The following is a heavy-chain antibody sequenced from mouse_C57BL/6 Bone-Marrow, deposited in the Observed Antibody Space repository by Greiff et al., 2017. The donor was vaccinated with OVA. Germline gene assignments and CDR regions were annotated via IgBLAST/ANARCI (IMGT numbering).Heavy chain of an antibody. J-gene: IGHJ1*03. Sequence: EVQLQQSGPELVKPGASVKISCKASGYSFTGYYINWVKQSPEKSLEWIGEINPSTGGTTYNQKFKAKATLTVDKSSSTAYMQLKSLTSEDSAVYYCARDTWDWYFDVWGTGTTVTVSS. CDR2: INPSTGGT. CDR3: ARDTWDWYFDV. V-gene: IGHV1-42*01. CDR1: GYSFTGYY.